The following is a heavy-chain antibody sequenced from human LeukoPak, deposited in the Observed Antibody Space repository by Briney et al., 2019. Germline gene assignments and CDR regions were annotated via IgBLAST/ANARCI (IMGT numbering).Heavy chain of an antibody. CDR2: INPNSGGT. J-gene: IGHJ4*02. CDR1: GYTFTGYY. V-gene: IGHV1-2*02. CDR3: AREPTSRDGYNFSFDY. Sequence: GASVKVSCKASGYTFTGYYMHWVRQAPGQGLEWMGWINPNSGGTNYAQKFQGRVTMTRDTSISTAYMELSRLRSDDTAVYYCAREPTSRDGYNFSFDYWGQGTLVTVSS. D-gene: IGHD5-24*01.